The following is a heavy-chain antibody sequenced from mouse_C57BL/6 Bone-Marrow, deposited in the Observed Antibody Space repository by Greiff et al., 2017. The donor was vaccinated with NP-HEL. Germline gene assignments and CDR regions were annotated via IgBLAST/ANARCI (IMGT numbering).Heavy chain of an antibody. D-gene: IGHD2-2*01. CDR1: GFTFSSYA. J-gene: IGHJ3*01. V-gene: IGHV5-4*03. CDR3: ARVGYDGGFAY. Sequence: EVKLVESGGGLVKPGGSLKLSCAASGFTFSSYAMSWVRQTPEKRLEWVATISDGGSYTYYPDNVKGRFTISRDNAKNNLYLQMSHLKSEDTAMYYCARVGYDGGFAYWGQGTLVTVSA. CDR2: ISDGGSYT.